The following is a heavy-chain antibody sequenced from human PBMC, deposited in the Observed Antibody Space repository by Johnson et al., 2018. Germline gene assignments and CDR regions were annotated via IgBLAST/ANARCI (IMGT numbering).Heavy chain of an antibody. CDR2: IYYSASA. V-gene: IGHV4-59*01. J-gene: IGHJ3*02. CDR1: GDSISSYS. Sequence: QVQLQESGPGLVKPSETLSLTCTVSGDSISSYSWSWIRQPPGKGLEWIGDIYYSASANYNPSLKRSVTISVDTSKNHFSLRLSFVTAADSAVYYCARTSQGAFDSWGQGTMVTVSS. CDR3: ARTSQGAFDS.